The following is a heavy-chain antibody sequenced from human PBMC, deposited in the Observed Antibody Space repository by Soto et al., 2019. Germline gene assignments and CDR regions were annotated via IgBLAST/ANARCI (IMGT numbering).Heavy chain of an antibody. J-gene: IGHJ3*02. D-gene: IGHD2-2*01. Sequence: ASVKVSCKAAGYTFTSYYMHWVRQAPGQGLEWMGIINPSGGSTSYAQKFQGRVTMTRDTSTSTVYMELSSVTAADTAVYYCARVFRRAMHAFDIWGQGTTVTVSS. CDR1: GYTFTSYY. CDR3: ARVFRRAMHAFDI. V-gene: IGHV1-46*01. CDR2: INPSGGST.